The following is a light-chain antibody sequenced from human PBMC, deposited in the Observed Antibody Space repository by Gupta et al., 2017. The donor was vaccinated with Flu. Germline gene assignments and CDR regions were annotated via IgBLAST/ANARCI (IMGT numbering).Light chain of an antibody. CDR2: EVS. J-gene: IGLJ3*02. V-gene: IGLV2-14*01. Sequence: QSALTQPASVSGSHGQSITISCTGPSSDVGGYNYVSWYQQHPGKAPKLMIYEVSNRPSGVSNRFSGSKSGNTASLTISGLQAEDEADYYCSSYTSSSTLWVFGGGTKLTVL. CDR1: SSDVGGYNY. CDR3: SSYTSSSTLWV.